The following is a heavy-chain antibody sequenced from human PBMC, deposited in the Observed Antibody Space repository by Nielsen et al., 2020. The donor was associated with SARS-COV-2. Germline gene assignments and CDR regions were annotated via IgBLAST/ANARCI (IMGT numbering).Heavy chain of an antibody. J-gene: IGHJ6*03. CDR1: GFTFNIYA. Sequence: GESLKISCAASGFTFNIYAMSWVRQGPGKGLERVSGISGSGGSTYYADSVKGRFTISRDNSKNTLYLEMNSLRAEDTAVYYCAKEGQWLPRYMDVWGKGTTVTVSS. D-gene: IGHD6-19*01. CDR3: AKEGQWLPRYMDV. V-gene: IGHV3-23*01. CDR2: ISGSGGST.